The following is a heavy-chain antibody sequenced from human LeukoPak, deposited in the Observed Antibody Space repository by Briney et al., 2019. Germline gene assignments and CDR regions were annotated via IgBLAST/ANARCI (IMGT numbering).Heavy chain of an antibody. CDR1: LFTFSSYS. CDR3: APRDWFDP. Sequence: GGSLRLSCAASLFTFSSYSMNWVRQAPAKGLEWVSSISSSSSYIYYADSVKGRFTISRDNAKNSLYLQMNSLRAEDTAVYYCAPRDWFDPWGQGTLVTVSS. V-gene: IGHV3-21*01. J-gene: IGHJ5*02. CDR2: ISSSSSYI.